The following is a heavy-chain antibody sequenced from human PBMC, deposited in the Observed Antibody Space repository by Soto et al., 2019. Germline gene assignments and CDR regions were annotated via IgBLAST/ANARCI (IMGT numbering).Heavy chain of an antibody. CDR2: INHYSGNT. Sequence: QVQLVQSGAEVKKPGASVKVSCKASGYTFPSYDIHWVRQATGQGLEWMGWINHYSGNTGYAQQFQGRVTMTRNTSISTADMALSSLRSEDTALYYCASTVTTRRGTGSDFWGQGTLVTVSS. CDR3: ASTVTTRRGTGSDF. CDR1: GYTFPSYD. D-gene: IGHD1-26*01. J-gene: IGHJ4*02. V-gene: IGHV1-8*01.